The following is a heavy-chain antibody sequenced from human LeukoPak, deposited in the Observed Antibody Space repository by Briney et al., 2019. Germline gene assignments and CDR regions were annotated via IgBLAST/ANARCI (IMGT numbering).Heavy chain of an antibody. V-gene: IGHV4-59*01. Sequence: SETLSLTCTVSGGSISSYYWSWIRQPPGKGLEWIGYIYYSGSTNYNPSLKSQVTISVDTSKNQFSLKLSSVTAADTAVYYCARGLGGPIDYWGQGTLVTVSS. D-gene: IGHD3-16*01. CDR3: ARGLGGPIDY. CDR1: GGSISSYY. CDR2: IYYSGST. J-gene: IGHJ4*02.